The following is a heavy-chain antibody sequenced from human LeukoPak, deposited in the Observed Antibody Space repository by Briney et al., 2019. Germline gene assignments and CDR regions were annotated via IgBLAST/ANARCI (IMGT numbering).Heavy chain of an antibody. Sequence: SDTLSLTYTVSGRSISSYYGRWIRQPPGKGLEWIGYIYYSGSTNYNPSLKSRVTISVDTSKNQFSLKLSSVTAADTAVYYCARDRAQWLRYFDLWGRGTLVTVSS. V-gene: IGHV4-59*01. D-gene: IGHD6-19*01. J-gene: IGHJ2*01. CDR1: GRSISSYY. CDR2: IYYSGST. CDR3: ARDRAQWLRYFDL.